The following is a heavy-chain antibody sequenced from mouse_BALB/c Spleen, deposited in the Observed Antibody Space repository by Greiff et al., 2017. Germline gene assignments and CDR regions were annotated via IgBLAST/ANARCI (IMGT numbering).Heavy chain of an antibody. Sequence: EVKLVESGGGLVKPGGSLKLSCAASGFTFSSYAMSWVRQTPEKRLEWVASISSGGSTYYPDSVKGRFTISRDNTRNILYLQMSSLRSEDTAMYYCASLLWSKGFAYWGQGTLVTVSA. D-gene: IGHD2-10*01. CDR2: ISSGGST. V-gene: IGHV5-6-5*01. CDR3: ASLLWSKGFAY. CDR1: GFTFSSYA. J-gene: IGHJ3*01.